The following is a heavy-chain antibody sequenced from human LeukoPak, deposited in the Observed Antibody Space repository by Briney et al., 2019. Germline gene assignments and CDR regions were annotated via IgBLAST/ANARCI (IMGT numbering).Heavy chain of an antibody. Sequence: GGPLRLSCAASGFRLSDYYISWIRQAPGKGLEWLSHTSSSGRTIYYADSVKGRFTISRDNAKNSLYLQKSSLRAESTAVCYCARVGDYTVNCGGQGTLVTVSS. CDR2: TSSSGRTI. V-gene: IGHV3-11*04. J-gene: IGHJ4*02. CDR3: ARVGDYTVNC. D-gene: IGHD2-21*02. CDR1: GFRLSDYY.